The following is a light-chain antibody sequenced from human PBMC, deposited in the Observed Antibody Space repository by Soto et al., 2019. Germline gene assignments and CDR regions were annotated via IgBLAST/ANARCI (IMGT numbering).Light chain of an antibody. CDR2: DAS. V-gene: IGKV3-11*01. Sequence: EIVLTQSPATLSLSPGERATLSCRASQSVSSYLAWYQQKPGQAPRLLIYDASNGATGIPARFSGSGSGTDFTLTINSLQSEDFAVYYCQPYNNWPLTFGGGTKVDIK. CDR3: QPYNNWPLT. CDR1: QSVSSY. J-gene: IGKJ4*01.